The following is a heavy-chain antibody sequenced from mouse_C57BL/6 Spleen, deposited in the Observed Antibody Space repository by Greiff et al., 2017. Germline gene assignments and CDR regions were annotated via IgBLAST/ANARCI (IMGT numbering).Heavy chain of an antibody. D-gene: IGHD2-1*01. V-gene: IGHV14-3*01. J-gene: IGHJ3*01. CDR1: GFNIKNTY. Sequence: EVHLVESVAELVRPGASVKLSCTASGFNIKNTYMHWVKQRPEQGLEWIGRIDPANGNTKYAPKFQGKATITADPSSNTAYLQLSSLTSEDTAIYYCTSSPYGNFVAWFAYWGQGTLVTVSA. CDR3: TSSPYGNFVAWFAY. CDR2: IDPANGNT.